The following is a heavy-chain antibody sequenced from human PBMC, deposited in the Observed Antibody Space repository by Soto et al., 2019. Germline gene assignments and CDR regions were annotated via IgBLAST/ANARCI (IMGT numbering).Heavy chain of an antibody. J-gene: IGHJ6*02. CDR3: AKAMYYYDSSGYGPYYYYYGMDV. CDR2: ISYDGSNK. D-gene: IGHD3-22*01. Sequence: PGGSLRLSCAASVFTFSSYGMHWVRQAPGKGLEWVAVISYDGSNKYYADSVKGRFTISRDNSKNTLYLQMNSLRAEDTAVYYCAKAMYYYDSSGYGPYYYYYGMDVWGQGTTVTVSS. CDR1: VFTFSSYG. V-gene: IGHV3-30*18.